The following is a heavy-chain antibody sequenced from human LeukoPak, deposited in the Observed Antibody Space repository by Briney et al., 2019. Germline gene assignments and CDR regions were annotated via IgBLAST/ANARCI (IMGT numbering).Heavy chain of an antibody. V-gene: IGHV4-39*01. CDR1: GVSISGVSYF. D-gene: IGHD5-18*01. CDR2: IYYSGST. J-gene: IGHJ2*01. CDR3: ARQPYSYNNGSWYFDL. Sequence: PSETLSLTCTVSGVSISGVSYFWGWIRQPPGKGLEWIGSIYYSGSTYYNPSLKGRVTISVDTSKNQFSLRRSTVTAADTAVYYCARQPYSYNNGSWYFDLWGRATLVTVSS.